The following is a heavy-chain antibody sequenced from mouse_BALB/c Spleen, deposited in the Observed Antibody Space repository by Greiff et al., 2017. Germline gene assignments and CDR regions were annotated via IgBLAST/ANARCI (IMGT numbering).Heavy chain of an antibody. Sequence: EVNVVESGGGLVQPGGSRKLSCAASGFTFSSFGMHWVRQAPEKGLEWVAYISSGSSTIYYADTVKGRFTISRDNPKNTLFLQMTSLRSEDTAMYYCARFGTHAMDYWGQGTSVTVSS. J-gene: IGHJ4*01. CDR3: ARFGTHAMDY. CDR1: GFTFSSFG. V-gene: IGHV5-17*02. CDR2: ISSGSSTI. D-gene: IGHD1-1*02.